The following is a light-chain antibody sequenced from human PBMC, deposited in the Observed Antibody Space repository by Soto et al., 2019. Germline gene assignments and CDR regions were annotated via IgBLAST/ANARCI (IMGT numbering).Light chain of an antibody. CDR1: QGVSSG. Sequence: DIQLTQSPSSVSASVGDRVTITCRASQGVSSGLAWYQQKPGKAPKLLIYGASTLRSGVPSRFSGSGSGTDYTLTIYNLQPEDFATYYCQQANTYPWTFGQGTKVDIK. V-gene: IGKV1-12*01. CDR2: GAS. CDR3: QQANTYPWT. J-gene: IGKJ1*01.